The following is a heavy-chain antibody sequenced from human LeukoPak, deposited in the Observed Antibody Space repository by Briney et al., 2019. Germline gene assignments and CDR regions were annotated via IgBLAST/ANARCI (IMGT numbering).Heavy chain of an antibody. CDR1: GYTFTSYY. D-gene: IGHD3-22*01. CDR3: ASLGYYDSSGPSRHDAFDI. Sequence: ASVKVSCKASGYTFTSYYMHWVRQAPGQGLEWMGIINPSGGSTSSAQKFQGRVTMIRDMSTSTVYMELSSLRSEDTDVYYCASLGYYDSSGPSRHDAFDIWGQGTMVTVSS. V-gene: IGHV1-46*01. CDR2: INPSGGST. J-gene: IGHJ3*02.